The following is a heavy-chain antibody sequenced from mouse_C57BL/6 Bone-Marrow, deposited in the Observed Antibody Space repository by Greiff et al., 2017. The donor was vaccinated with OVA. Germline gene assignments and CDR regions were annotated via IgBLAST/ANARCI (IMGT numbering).Heavy chain of an antibody. D-gene: IGHD2-2*01. CDR3: ARLDWLAWFAY. V-gene: IGHV7-3*01. CDR1: GFTFTDYY. J-gene: IGHJ3*01. Sequence: EVKVVESGGGLVQPGGSLSLSCAASGFTFTDYYMSWVRQPPGKALAWLGFIRNKANGYTTEYSASVKGRFTISRDNSQSILYLQMNALRAEDSATYYWARLDWLAWFAYWGQGTLVTVSA. CDR2: IRNKANGYTT.